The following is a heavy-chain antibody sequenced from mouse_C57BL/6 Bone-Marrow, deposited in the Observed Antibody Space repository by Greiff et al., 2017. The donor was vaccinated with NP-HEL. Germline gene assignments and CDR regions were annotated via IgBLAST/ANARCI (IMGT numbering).Heavy chain of an antibody. CDR3: ARGSGRDYAMDY. Sequence: EVNVVESGGGLVKPGGSLKLSCAASGFTFSSYALSWVRQTPEKRLEWVATISDGGSYTYYPDNVKGRLTISRDNAKNNLYLQMSHLKSEDTAMYYCARGSGRDYAMDYWGQGTSVTVSS. CDR2: ISDGGSYT. CDR1: GFTFSSYA. D-gene: IGHD1-3*01. J-gene: IGHJ4*01. V-gene: IGHV5-4*03.